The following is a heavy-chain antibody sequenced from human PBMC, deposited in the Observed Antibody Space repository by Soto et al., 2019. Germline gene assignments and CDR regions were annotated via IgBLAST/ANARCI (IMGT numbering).Heavy chain of an antibody. J-gene: IGHJ6*02. Sequence: SVKVSCKASGGTFSSYAISWVRQAPGQGLEWMGGIIPIFGTANYAQKFQGRVTITADKSTSTAYMELSSLRSEDTAVYYCARRYGSGSSLYYYYYYGMDVWGQGTSVTVSS. CDR3: ARRYGSGSSLYYYYYYGMDV. CDR2: IIPIFGTA. V-gene: IGHV1-69*06. CDR1: GGTFSSYA. D-gene: IGHD3-10*01.